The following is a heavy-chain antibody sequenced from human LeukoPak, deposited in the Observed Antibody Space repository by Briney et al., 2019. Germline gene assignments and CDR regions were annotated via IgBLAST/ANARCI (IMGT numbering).Heavy chain of an antibody. J-gene: IGHJ4*02. CDR2: ISSDSGTI. CDR3: AKDRDGYNNY. V-gene: IGHV3-48*01. CDR1: GFTFNTYS. D-gene: IGHD5-24*01. Sequence: GGSLRLSCVASGFTFNTYSMNWVRQAPGQGLDWLSYISSDSGTIYYADSVKGRFTISRDNSKNTLYLQMNSLRAEDTAVYYCAKDRDGYNNYWGQETLVTVSS.